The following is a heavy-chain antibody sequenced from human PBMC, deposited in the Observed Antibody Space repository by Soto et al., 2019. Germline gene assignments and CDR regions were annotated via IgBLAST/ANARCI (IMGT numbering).Heavy chain of an antibody. V-gene: IGHV1-69*06. J-gene: IGHJ6*02. Sequence: GASVKASCKASRYTLTSYALQWVRQAPGQGLEWMGGIIPIFGTANYAQKFQGRVTITADKSTSTAYMELSSLRSEDTAVYYCARAGRFLEWLPGRYYYGMDVWGQGTTVTVSS. CDR1: RYTLTSYA. CDR2: IIPIFGTA. D-gene: IGHD3-3*01. CDR3: ARAGRFLEWLPGRYYYGMDV.